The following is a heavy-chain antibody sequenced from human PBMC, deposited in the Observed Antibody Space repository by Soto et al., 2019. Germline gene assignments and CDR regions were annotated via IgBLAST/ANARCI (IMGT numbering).Heavy chain of an antibody. CDR2: IYYSGPT. CDR3: ARTRGSKNYGMDV. J-gene: IGHJ6*02. CDR1: GYSISSTNW. D-gene: IGHD1-26*01. Sequence: SETLSLTCAVSGYSISSTNWWGWIRQPPGRGLEWIGYIYYSGPTYYTPSLKSRVTMSVDSSKNQFSLKLSSVTAVDTAVYYCARTRGSKNYGMDVWGQGTSVTVSS. V-gene: IGHV4-28*01.